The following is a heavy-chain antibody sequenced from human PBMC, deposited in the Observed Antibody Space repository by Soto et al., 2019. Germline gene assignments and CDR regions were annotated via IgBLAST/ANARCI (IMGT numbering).Heavy chain of an antibody. CDR3: AGGGVRGVITRTRDYYGMDV. V-gene: IGHV5-51*01. CDR1: GWSFTSYW. Sequence: LQRSGKRSGWSFTSYWIGWVRQKNRKGLEWMGIIYPGDSDTRYSPSFQGQVTISADKSISTAYLQWSSLKASDTAMYYCAGGGVRGVITRTRDYYGMDVWGQGTTVTVSS. J-gene: IGHJ6*02. CDR2: IYPGDSDT. D-gene: IGHD3-10*01.